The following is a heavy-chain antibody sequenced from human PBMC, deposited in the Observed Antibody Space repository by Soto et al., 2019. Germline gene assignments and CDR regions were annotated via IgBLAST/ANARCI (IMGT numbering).Heavy chain of an antibody. CDR1: GFIFSNHA. Sequence: RLSCAASGFIFSNHAMSWVRQAPGKGLEWVSVVSGSGTSTDYADSVKGRLTISRDNSKKTVHLQMNSLRAEDTAIYYCAKSGSTWYYFDSWGQGTLVTVSS. J-gene: IGHJ4*02. V-gene: IGHV3-23*01. D-gene: IGHD6-13*01. CDR3: AKSGSTWYYFDS. CDR2: VSGSGTST.